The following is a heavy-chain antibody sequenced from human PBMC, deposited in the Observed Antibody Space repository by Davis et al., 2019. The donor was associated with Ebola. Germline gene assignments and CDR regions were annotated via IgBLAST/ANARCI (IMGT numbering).Heavy chain of an antibody. D-gene: IGHD2-8*02. CDR3: ASLRRTITGMDDAFDI. CDR2: IYTGDSDT. J-gene: IGHJ3*02. V-gene: IGHV5-51*01. CDR1: GYSFTSYW. Sequence: GESLKISCKGSGYSFTSYWIGWVRQMPGKGLEWMGIIYTGDSDTRYSPSFRGQVTISADKSIKTAFLQWSSLKASDTAMYYCASLRRTITGMDDAFDILGQGTMVTVSS.